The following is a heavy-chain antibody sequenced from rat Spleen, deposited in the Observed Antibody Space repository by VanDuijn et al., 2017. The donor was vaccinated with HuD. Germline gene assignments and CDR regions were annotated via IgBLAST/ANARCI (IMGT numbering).Heavy chain of an antibody. CDR3: VREAFGVDY. J-gene: IGHJ2*01. D-gene: IGHD4-3*01. CDR1: GFNFNDYW. CDR2: INKDSRTI. V-gene: IGHV4-2*01. Sequence: EVKLVESGGGLVQPGRSLKLSCAVSGFNFNDYWMGWVRQAPGKGLEWIGEINKDSRTIKYTPSLKDKFTISRDNVQNTLYLQMTKLGSEDTAIYYCVREAFGVDYWGQGVMVTVSS.